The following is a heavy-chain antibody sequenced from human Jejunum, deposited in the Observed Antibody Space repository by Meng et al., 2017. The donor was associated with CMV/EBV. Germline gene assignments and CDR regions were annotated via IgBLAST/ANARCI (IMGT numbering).Heavy chain of an antibody. CDR2: ISYDGSIK. CDR3: ARGVHGRYCPGTCYPVDY. J-gene: IGHJ4*02. V-gene: IGHV3-30*03. CDR1: SSYG. Sequence: SSYGMHWVRQAPGKGLEWVAVISYDGSIKYQADTVKGRFTISRDNSKNTLYSQMNSLRTEDTAVYYCARGVHGRYCPGTCYPVDYWGQGTLVTVSS. D-gene: IGHD2-8*02.